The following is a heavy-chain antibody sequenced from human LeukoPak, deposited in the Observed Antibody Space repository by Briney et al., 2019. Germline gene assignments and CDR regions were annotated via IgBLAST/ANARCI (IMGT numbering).Heavy chain of an antibody. V-gene: IGHV3-11*01. Sequence: GGSLRLSCSASGFTFSDYYMSWIRQAPGKGLEWLSYIYGIDSTISYAASVKGRFTISRDNAKNSLYLQMNSLRAEDTAVYYCARDAYYYDSSSYYRNAFDIWGQGTVVTVSS. J-gene: IGHJ3*02. CDR3: ARDAYYYDSSSYYRNAFDI. CDR2: IYGIDSTI. CDR1: GFTFSDYY. D-gene: IGHD3-22*01.